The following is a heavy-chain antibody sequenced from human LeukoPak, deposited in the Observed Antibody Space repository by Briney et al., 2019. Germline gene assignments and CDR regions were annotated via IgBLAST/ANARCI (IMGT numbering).Heavy chain of an antibody. CDR2: ISGSGDNT. CDR3: AKGGLVHRFDP. Sequence: GGSLRLSCAASGFTFSSYAMSWVRQAPGKGLGWVSGISGSGDNTYYADSVKGRFTISRDNSKNTLYLQMNSLRADDTAVYYCAKGGLVHRFDPWGQGTLVTVSS. CDR1: GFTFSSYA. V-gene: IGHV3-23*01. J-gene: IGHJ5*02.